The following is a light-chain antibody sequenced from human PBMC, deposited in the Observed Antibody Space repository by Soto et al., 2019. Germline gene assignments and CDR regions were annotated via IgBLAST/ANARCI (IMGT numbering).Light chain of an antibody. J-gene: IGKJ2*01. V-gene: IGKV3-20*01. CDR2: GAS. CDR1: QSVSSY. Sequence: EIVLTQSPGTLSLSPGERATLSCRASQSVSSYLAWYQQKPGQAPRLLLYGASSRATGIPDRFSGSGSGTDFTLTISRLEPEDFAVYYCQQYGSSLPYTFGQGTKREIK. CDR3: QQYGSSLPYT.